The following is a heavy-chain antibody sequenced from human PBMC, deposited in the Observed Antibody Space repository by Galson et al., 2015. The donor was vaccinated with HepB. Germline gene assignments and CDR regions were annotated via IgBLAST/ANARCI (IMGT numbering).Heavy chain of an antibody. Sequence: SLRLSCAASGFTLSSYAIHWVRQAPGKGLEWMTVILHNAHNRYYADSVEGRFTVSRDNSENTMYLQMNSLSPEDTAKYYCARRAGASGGFSFDYWGQGSLVTVSS. CDR2: ILHNAHNR. D-gene: IGHD3-10*01. CDR1: GFTLSSYA. CDR3: ARRAGASGGFSFDY. V-gene: IGHV3-30*03. J-gene: IGHJ4*02.